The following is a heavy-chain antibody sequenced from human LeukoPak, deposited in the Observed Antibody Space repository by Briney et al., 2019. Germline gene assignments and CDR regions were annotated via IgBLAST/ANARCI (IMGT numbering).Heavy chain of an antibody. CDR2: ISGSGGST. Sequence: PGGSLRLSCAASGFTFSSYAMSWVRQAPGKGLEWVSAISGSEWVSAISGSGGSTYYADSVKGRFTISRDNSKNTLYVQINSLRAEDTAVYYCARESGYGSGIDYWGQGTLVTVSS. V-gene: IGHV3-23*01. J-gene: IGHJ4*02. CDR1: GFTFSSYA. D-gene: IGHD3-10*01. CDR3: ARESGYGSGIDY.